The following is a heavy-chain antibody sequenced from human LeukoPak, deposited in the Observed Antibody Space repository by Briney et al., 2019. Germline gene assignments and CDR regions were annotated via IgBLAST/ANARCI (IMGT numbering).Heavy chain of an antibody. CDR3: ARAIRTALAYCGGDCRRGYYYYYMDV. CDR2: IYYSGST. CDR1: GGSISSYY. V-gene: IGHV4-59*08. D-gene: IGHD2-21*02. Sequence: PSETLSLTCTVSGGSISSYYWSWIRQPPGKGLEGIGYIYYSGSTNYNPSLKSRVTISVDTSKNQFSLKLSSVTAADTAVYYCARAIRTALAYCGGDCRRGYYYYYMDVWGKGTTVTVSS. J-gene: IGHJ6*03.